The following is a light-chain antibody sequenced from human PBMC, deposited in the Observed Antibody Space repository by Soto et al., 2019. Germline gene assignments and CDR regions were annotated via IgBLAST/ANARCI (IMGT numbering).Light chain of an antibody. Sequence: EIVLTQSPATLSLSPGEGATLSCRASQSVSSNLAWYQQKPGQAPRLLIYDASKRATGIPARFSGSGSGTDFTLTISSLEPEDFAVYYCQQRSTRPLTFGGGTKVEMK. J-gene: IGKJ4*01. CDR2: DAS. V-gene: IGKV3-11*01. CDR1: QSVSSN. CDR3: QQRSTRPLT.